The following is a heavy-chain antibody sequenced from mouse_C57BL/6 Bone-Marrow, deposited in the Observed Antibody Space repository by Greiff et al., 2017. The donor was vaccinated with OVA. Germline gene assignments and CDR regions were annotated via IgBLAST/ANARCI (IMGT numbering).Heavy chain of an antibody. Sequence: LQQPGAELVKPGASVKLSCKASGYTFTSYWMQWVKQRPGQGLEWIGEIDPSDSYTNYNQKFKGKATLTVDTSSSTAYMQLSSLTSEDSAVYYCAREGAYDGYYWYFDVWGTGTTVTVSA. D-gene: IGHD2-3*01. CDR3: AREGAYDGYYWYFDV. CDR1: GYTFTSYW. CDR2: IDPSDSYT. V-gene: IGHV1-50*01. J-gene: IGHJ1*03.